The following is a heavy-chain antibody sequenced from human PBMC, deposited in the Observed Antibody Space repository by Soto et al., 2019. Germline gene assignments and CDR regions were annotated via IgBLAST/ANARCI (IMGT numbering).Heavy chain of an antibody. CDR3: AIDGSDH. J-gene: IGHJ4*02. V-gene: IGHV3-53*01. Sequence: GGSLRICCAVSGVAVYYMSWVRQAPGKGLEWLSVIYSGGSTYYADSVRGRFIISRDKSKNTLYLQMNSLRVEDTALYYCAIDGSDHWGQGTLVTVSS. CDR2: IYSGGST. D-gene: IGHD2-2*03. CDR1: GVAVYY.